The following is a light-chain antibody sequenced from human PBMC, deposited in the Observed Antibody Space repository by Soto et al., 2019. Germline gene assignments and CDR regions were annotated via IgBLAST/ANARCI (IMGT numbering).Light chain of an antibody. CDR1: QSVFNNH. Sequence: IVLTQSPGTLSFSPGERATLSSSTGQSVFNNHIGWYQQEPGQAPRLLIYGASSRATGIPDRFSGSGSGTDFTLTISRLEPEDFAIYYCQQDSSSPRTFGQGTKVDIK. CDR2: GAS. J-gene: IGKJ1*01. CDR3: QQDSSSPRT. V-gene: IGKV3-20*01.